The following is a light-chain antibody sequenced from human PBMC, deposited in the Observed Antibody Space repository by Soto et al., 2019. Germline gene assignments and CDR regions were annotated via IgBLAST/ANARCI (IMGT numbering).Light chain of an antibody. CDR1: QRVFIC. Sequence: DIQMTQSPSTLSASVGVSVTITCRASQRVFICVAWYQQKPGRAPNLLIFDVMNLQNGVPSRFSGDGSETEFTLTISGLQADDFATYYCQQYSGNSLSFGQGTKLAI. CDR2: DVM. V-gene: IGKV1-5*01. CDR3: QQYSGNSLS. J-gene: IGKJ2*01.